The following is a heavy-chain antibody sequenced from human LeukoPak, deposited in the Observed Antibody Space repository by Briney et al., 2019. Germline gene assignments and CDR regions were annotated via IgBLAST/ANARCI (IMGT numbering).Heavy chain of an antibody. V-gene: IGHV1-24*01. CDR1: GYTFTSYY. Sequence: ASVKVSCKASGYTFTSYYMHWVRQAPGKGLEWMGGFDPEDGETIYAQKFQGRVTMTEDTSTDTAYMELSSLRSEDTAVYYCATDPSGYGPYWGQGTLVTVSS. J-gene: IGHJ4*02. CDR3: ATDPSGYGPY. CDR2: FDPEDGET. D-gene: IGHD3-22*01.